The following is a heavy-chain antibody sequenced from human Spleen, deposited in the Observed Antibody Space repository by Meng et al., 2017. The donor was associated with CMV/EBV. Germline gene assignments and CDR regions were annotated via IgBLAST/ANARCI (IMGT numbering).Heavy chain of an antibody. CDR2: VSFDGTHR. CDR3: ARVDNAYDLPFDF. D-gene: IGHD3/OR15-3a*01. J-gene: IGHJ4*02. CDR1: GFSLPIFA. Sequence: SGFSLPIFAIHCVRPPPGNGLDWVAFVSFDGTHRYYADSVQGRFTISRDTSKHTVYLQMSSLRREDTAVYFCARVDNAYDLPFDFWGRGTLVTVSS. V-gene: IGHV3-30*15.